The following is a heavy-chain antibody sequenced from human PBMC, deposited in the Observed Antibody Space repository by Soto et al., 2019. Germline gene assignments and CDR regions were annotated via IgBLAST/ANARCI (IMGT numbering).Heavy chain of an antibody. CDR2: IDPSDSYT. Sequence: PGESLKISCKGSGYSFTSYWISWVRQMPGKGLEWMGRIDPSDSYTNYSPSFQGHVTISADKSISTAYLQWSSLKASNTAMYYCARGSLGGTTETPSTFDYWGQGTLVTVSS. D-gene: IGHD1-1*01. J-gene: IGHJ4*02. CDR3: ARGSLGGTTETPSTFDY. CDR1: GYSFTSYW. V-gene: IGHV5-10-1*01.